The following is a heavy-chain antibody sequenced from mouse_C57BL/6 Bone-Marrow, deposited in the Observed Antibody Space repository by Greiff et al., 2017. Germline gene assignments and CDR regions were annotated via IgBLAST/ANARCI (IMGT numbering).Heavy chain of an antibody. V-gene: IGHV1-69*01. CDR3: ARSYYYGSSYWDY. D-gene: IGHD1-1*01. CDR1: GYTFTSYW. CDR2: IDPSDSYT. J-gene: IGHJ2*01. Sequence: QVQLQQPGAELVMPGASVKLSCKASGYTFTSYWMHWVKQRPGQGLEWIGEIDPSDSYTNYNQKFKGKSTLTVDKSSSTAYMQLSSLTSEDSAVYYCARSYYYGSSYWDYWGQGTTLTGAS.